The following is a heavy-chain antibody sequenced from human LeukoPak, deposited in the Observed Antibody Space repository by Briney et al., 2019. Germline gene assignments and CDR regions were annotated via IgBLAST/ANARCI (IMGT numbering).Heavy chain of an antibody. CDR3: ARDRSSSDY. D-gene: IGHD6-13*01. CDR1: GFTFTSYG. CDR2: ISGHNGNT. V-gene: IGHV1-18*01. J-gene: IGHJ4*02. Sequence: ASVKVSCKASGFTFTSYGISWVRQAPGKGLEWMGWISGHNGNTNYAQNLQGRVTMTTDTSTSTAYMELRSLTSDDTAVYYCARDRSSSDYWGQGTLVTVSS.